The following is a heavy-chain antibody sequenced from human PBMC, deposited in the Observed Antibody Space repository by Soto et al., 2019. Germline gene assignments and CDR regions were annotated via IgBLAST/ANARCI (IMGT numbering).Heavy chain of an antibody. J-gene: IGHJ4*02. CDR2: IKADNTNT. V-gene: IGHV1-3*05. Sequence: QVQLVQSGAEEKKPGASVKVSCKASGFTFSGYTIHWVRQAPGQRLEWMGWIKADNTNTKYSQKFQGRVTITRDTSASTVYMELSSLRSDDTAVYYCAREGGWYVDYWGQGTLVTVSS. CDR3: AREGGWYVDY. CDR1: GFTFSGYT. D-gene: IGHD6-19*01.